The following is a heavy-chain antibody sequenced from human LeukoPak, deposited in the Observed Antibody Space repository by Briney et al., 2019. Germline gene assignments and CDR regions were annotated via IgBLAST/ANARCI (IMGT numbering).Heavy chain of an antibody. J-gene: IGHJ6*03. CDR1: GFTFSSYG. CDR3: ARESDCGTDHCDFYHYMDV. D-gene: IGHD4-17*01. V-gene: IGHV3-30*02. CDR2: IRYDGSNK. Sequence: PGGSLRLSCAASGFTFSSYGMHWVRQAPGKGLEWVAFIRYDGSNKYYADSVKGRFTISRDNSKNTLYLQMNSLRAEDTAVYYCARESDCGTDHCDFYHYMDVWGKGTTVTVSS.